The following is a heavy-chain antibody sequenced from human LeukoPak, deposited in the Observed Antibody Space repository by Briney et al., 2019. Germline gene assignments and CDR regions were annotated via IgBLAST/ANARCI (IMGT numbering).Heavy chain of an antibody. Sequence: PGGSLRLSCAASGFTFSSYWMSWVRQAPGKGLEWVANIKQDGSEKYYVDSVKGRFTISRDNAKNSLYLQMNSLRAEDTAVYYCAREVTNFYYGMDVWGQGTTVTVSS. CDR3: AREVTNFYYGMDV. CDR2: IKQDGSEK. CDR1: GFTFSSYW. V-gene: IGHV3-7*01. J-gene: IGHJ6*02. D-gene: IGHD1-1*01.